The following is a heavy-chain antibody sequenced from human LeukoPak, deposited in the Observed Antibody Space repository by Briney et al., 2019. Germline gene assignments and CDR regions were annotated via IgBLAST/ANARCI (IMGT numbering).Heavy chain of an antibody. CDR1: GGTFSSYA. Sequence: SVKVSCKASGGTFSSYAISWVRQAPGQGLEWVGGIIPIFGTANYAQKFQGRVTITTDESTSTAYMELSSLRSQDTAVYYCARGPILELTSQFDYWGQGTLVTVSS. D-gene: IGHD3-3*01. CDR3: ARGPILELTSQFDY. V-gene: IGHV1-69*05. J-gene: IGHJ4*02. CDR2: IIPIFGTA.